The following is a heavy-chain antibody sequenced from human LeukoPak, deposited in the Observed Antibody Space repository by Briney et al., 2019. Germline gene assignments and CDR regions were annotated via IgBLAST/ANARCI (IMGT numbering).Heavy chain of an antibody. CDR2: INPSGGST. J-gene: IGHJ4*02. Sequence: GASVKVSCKASGYTFTSYYMHWVRQAPGQGLEWMGIINPSGGSTSYAQKFRGRVTMTRDTSTSTVYMELSSLRSEDTAVYYCARDFSGYDSFGGYWGQGTLVTVSP. D-gene: IGHD5-12*01. CDR3: ARDFSGYDSFGGY. CDR1: GYTFTSYY. V-gene: IGHV1-46*01.